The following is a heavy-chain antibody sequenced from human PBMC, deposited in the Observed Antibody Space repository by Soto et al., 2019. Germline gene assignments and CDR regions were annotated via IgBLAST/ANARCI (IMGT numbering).Heavy chain of an antibody. CDR2: ISAYNGNT. D-gene: IGHD6-6*01. CDR3: ARGSRFSSSALLDV. V-gene: IGHV1-18*01. CDR1: GYTFTSYG. J-gene: IGHJ6*02. Sequence: ASVKVSCQASGYTFTSYGISWVRQAPGQGLEWMGWISAYNGNTNYAQKLQGRVTMTTDTSTSTAYMELRSLRSDDTAVYYCARGSRFSSSALLDVWGQGTTVTVSS.